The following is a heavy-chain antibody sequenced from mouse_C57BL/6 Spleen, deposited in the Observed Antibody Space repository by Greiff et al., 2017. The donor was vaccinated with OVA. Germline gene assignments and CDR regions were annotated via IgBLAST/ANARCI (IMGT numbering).Heavy chain of an antibody. CDR2: ISYDGSN. CDR1: GYSITSGYY. D-gene: IGHD2-5*01. Sequence: EVHLVESGPGLVKPSQSLSLTCSVTGYSITSGYYWNWIRQFPGNKLEWMGYISYDGSNNYNPSLKNRISITRDTTKNQFFLKLNSVTTEDTATDYCARGDYSNDYAMDYWGQGTSVTVSS. J-gene: IGHJ4*01. CDR3: ARGDYSNDYAMDY. V-gene: IGHV3-6*01.